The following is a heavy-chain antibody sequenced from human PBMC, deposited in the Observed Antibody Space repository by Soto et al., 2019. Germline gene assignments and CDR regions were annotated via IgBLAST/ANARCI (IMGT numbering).Heavy chain of an antibody. Sequence: ASVKVSCKASGYTFTSYYMHWVRQAPGQGLEWMGIINPSGGSTSYAQKFQGRVTMTRDTSTNTVYMELSSLRSEDTAVYYCAASTDCGGDCYSSLPGYWGQGTLVTVSS. J-gene: IGHJ4*02. CDR3: AASTDCGGDCYSSLPGY. CDR1: GYTFTSYY. CDR2: INPSGGST. V-gene: IGHV1-46*01. D-gene: IGHD2-21*02.